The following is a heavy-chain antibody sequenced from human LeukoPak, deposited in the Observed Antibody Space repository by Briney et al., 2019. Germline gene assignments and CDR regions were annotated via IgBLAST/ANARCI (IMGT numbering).Heavy chain of an antibody. Sequence: GGSLRLSCAASGFTFSNAWMSWVRQAPGKGLEWVGRIKSKTDGGTTDYAAPVKGRFTISRDDSKNTLYLQMNSLKTEDTAVYYCTTEAAPDYYYYYYYMDVWGKGTTVTISS. CDR3: TTEAAPDYYYYYYYMDV. J-gene: IGHJ6*03. D-gene: IGHD2-15*01. CDR2: IKSKTDGGTT. V-gene: IGHV3-15*01. CDR1: GFTFSNAW.